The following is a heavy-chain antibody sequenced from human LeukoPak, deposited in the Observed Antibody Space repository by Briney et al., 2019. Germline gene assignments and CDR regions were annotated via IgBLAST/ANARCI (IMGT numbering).Heavy chain of an antibody. Sequence: PGRSLRLSCTASGFTFGDYAMSWVRQAPGKGLEWVGFIRSKAYGGTTEYAASVKGRFTISRDDSKSIAYLQMNSLKTEDTAVYYCTRDPYYVRGSYRSDYWGQGTLVTVSS. CDR1: GFTFGDYA. J-gene: IGHJ4*02. V-gene: IGHV3-49*04. CDR2: IRSKAYGGTT. CDR3: TRDPYYVRGSYRSDY. D-gene: IGHD3-16*02.